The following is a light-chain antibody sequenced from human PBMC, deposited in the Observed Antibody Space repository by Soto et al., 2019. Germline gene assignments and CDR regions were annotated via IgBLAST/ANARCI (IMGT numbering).Light chain of an antibody. V-gene: IGKV2-40*01. CDR1: QSLLDSDDGNTY. J-gene: IGKJ5*01. CDR2: TLS. Sequence: DIVMTQTPLSLPVTPGEPASISCRSSQSLLDSDDGNTYLAWYLQKPGQSPQLLIYTLSSGASGVPDRFSGSGSGSEFTLKFSRVEAGEVGVYYRSKRIEFPITYDQGTRL. CDR3: SKRIEFPIT.